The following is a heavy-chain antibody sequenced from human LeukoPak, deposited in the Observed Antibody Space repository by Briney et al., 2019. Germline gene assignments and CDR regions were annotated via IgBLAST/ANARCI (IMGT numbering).Heavy chain of an antibody. CDR2: FDPEDGET. J-gene: IGHJ4*02. CDR1: GYFLSDSS. V-gene: IGHV1-24*01. D-gene: IGHD6-13*01. CDR3: ATDRGIAAAGLFDY. Sequence: ASVKVSCKVSGYFLSDSSLHWVRQAPGKGLEWMGGFDPEDGETIYAQKFQGRVTMTEDTSTDTAYMELSSLRSEDTAVYYCATDRGIAAAGLFDYWGQGTLVTVS.